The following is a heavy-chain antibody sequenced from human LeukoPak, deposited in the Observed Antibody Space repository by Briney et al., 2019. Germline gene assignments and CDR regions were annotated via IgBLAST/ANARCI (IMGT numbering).Heavy chain of an antibody. Sequence: SETLFLHLRVSIASFRSTRSFWGWVRLPPGKGLQWIGTLYYRGSIYHSGDTHYNPSLKSRVGISVDPSKRQISLNTAAVTAADTGVYYCARLVEVGFGQLLGRDMNRWGQGTMVVVAA. J-gene: IGHJ1*01. CDR3: ARLVEVGFGQLLGRDMNR. CDR2: LYYRGSI. V-gene: IGHV4-39*01. CDR1: IASFRSTRSF. D-gene: IGHD5-24*01.